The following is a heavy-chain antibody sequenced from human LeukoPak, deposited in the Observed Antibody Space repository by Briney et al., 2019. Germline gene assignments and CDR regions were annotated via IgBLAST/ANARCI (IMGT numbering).Heavy chain of an antibody. CDR3: ARHAYYYDRSGSYEAFDI. J-gene: IGHJ3*02. CDR1: GGSISTYY. D-gene: IGHD3-22*01. Sequence: PSETLSLACTVSGGSISTYYWSWIRQPPGKGLEWIGSMYYSGSTNYKPSLKSRVTISVDTSKNQFSLKLSSVTAADTAVYYCARHAYYYDRSGSYEAFDIWGQGTMVTVSS. CDR2: MYYSGST. V-gene: IGHV4-59*08.